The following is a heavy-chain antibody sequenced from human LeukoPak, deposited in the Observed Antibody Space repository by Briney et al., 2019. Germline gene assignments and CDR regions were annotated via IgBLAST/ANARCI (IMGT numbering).Heavy chain of an antibody. Sequence: AGGSLRLSCAASGFTFSNYAMSWVRQAPGKGLEWVSAISGSGGSTHYADSVKGRFTISRDNSKNTMYLQMNSLRAEDTAVYYCANDGAYYDSRSDAFDIWGQGTMVTVSS. CDR3: ANDGAYYDSRSDAFDI. CDR1: GFTFSNYA. D-gene: IGHD3-22*01. CDR2: ISGSGGST. V-gene: IGHV3-23*01. J-gene: IGHJ3*02.